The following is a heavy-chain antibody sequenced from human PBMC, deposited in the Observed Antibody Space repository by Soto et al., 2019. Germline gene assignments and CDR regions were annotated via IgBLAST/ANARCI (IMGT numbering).Heavy chain of an antibody. CDR1: GFTFSSYA. CDR2: ISGSGGST. CDR3: AKDTIGGVIAMYYFDY. J-gene: IGHJ4*02. D-gene: IGHD3-16*02. V-gene: IGHV3-23*01. Sequence: LRLSCAASGFTFSSYAMSWVRQAPGTGLEWFSAISGSGGSTYYAASVKGRFTISRDNSKNTLYLQMNSRRAEDTAVYYCAKDTIGGVIAMYYFDYWGQGTLVTVSS.